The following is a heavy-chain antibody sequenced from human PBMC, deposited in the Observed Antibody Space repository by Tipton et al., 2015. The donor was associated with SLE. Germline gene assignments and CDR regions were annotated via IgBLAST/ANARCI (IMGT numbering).Heavy chain of an antibody. CDR3: ARVGITGTPWAWYFDL. Sequence: TLSLTCTVSGDSISSSNYYWSWIRQHPGKDLEWIGYIYRSGATYYNPSLESRLAILLDTSKNQFSLKLSSVTAADTAVYYCARVGITGTPWAWYFDLWARGPLVTVSS. D-gene: IGHD1-7*01. V-gene: IGHV4-31*03. CDR2: IYRSGAT. J-gene: IGHJ2*01. CDR1: GDSISSSNYY.